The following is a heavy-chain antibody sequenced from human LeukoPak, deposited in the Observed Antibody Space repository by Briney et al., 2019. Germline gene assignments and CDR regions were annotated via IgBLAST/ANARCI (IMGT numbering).Heavy chain of an antibody. CDR3: ARGRSINYYDSSGYRDY. CDR1: GYTFTSYD. D-gene: IGHD3-22*01. Sequence: ASVKVSCKASGYTFTSYDINWVRQATGQGLEWMGWMNPNSGNTGYAQKFQGRVTITRNTSISTAYMELSSLRSEDTAVYYCARGRSINYYDSSGYRDYWGQGTLVTVSS. V-gene: IGHV1-8*03. CDR2: MNPNSGNT. J-gene: IGHJ4*02.